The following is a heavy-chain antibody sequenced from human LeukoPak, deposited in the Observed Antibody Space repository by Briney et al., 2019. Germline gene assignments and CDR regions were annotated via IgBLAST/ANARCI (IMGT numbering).Heavy chain of an antibody. V-gene: IGHV1-18*01. D-gene: IGHD3-22*01. CDR1: GYTFTSYG. CDR2: ISAYNGNT. CDR3: ARRATDDSSGYYFDY. Sequence: ASVKVSCKASGYTFTSYGISWVRQASGQGLEWMGWISAYNGNTNYAQKLQGRVTMTTDTSTSTAYMELRSLRSDDTAVYYCARRATDDSSGYYFDYWGQGTLVTVSS. J-gene: IGHJ4*02.